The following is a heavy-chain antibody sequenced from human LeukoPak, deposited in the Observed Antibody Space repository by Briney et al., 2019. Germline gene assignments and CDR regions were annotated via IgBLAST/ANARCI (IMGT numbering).Heavy chain of an antibody. Sequence: SETLSLTCAVYGGSFSGHYWSWIRQPPGKGLEWIGEINHSGSTNYNPSLKSRVTISVDTSKNQFSLKLSSVTAADTAVYYCAGRGRNTAMVKGLKPHWYFDLWGRGTLVTVSS. V-gene: IGHV4-34*01. CDR3: AGRGRNTAMVKGLKPHWYFDL. D-gene: IGHD5-18*01. J-gene: IGHJ2*01. CDR2: INHSGST. CDR1: GGSFSGHY.